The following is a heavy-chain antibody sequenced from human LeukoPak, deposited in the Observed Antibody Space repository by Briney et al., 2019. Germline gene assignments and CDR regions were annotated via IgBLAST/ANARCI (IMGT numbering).Heavy chain of an antibody. CDR2: IYPGDSDT. J-gene: IGHJ3*02. D-gene: IGHD2-2*01. Sequence: GESLKISCKGSGYRFAIYWFGWVRQMPGKGLEWMGIIYPGDSDTRYSPSFQGQVSISADKSISTAYLQWSSLKASDTAMYYCASQAYCSSTSCLGPLGAFHIWGQGTMVTVSS. CDR3: ASQAYCSSTSCLGPLGAFHI. V-gene: IGHV5-51*01. CDR1: GYRFAIYW.